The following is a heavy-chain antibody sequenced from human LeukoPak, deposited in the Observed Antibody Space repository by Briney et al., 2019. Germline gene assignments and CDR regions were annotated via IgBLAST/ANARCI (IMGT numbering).Heavy chain of an antibody. CDR2: IIPIFGTP. CDR3: ARDGDYDTSGYYHFDY. CDR1: GGTFGSYA. Sequence: SVKVSCKASGGTFGSYAISWVRQAPGQGLEWMGGIIPIFGTPNYAQKFQGRVTITADESTSTAYMELSSLRSEDTAVYYCARDGDYDTSGYYHFDYWGQGTLVTVSS. V-gene: IGHV1-69*13. J-gene: IGHJ4*02. D-gene: IGHD3-22*01.